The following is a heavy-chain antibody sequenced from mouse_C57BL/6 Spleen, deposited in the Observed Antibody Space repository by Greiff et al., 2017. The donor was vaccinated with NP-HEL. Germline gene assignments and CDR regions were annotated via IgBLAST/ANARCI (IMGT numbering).Heavy chain of an antibody. J-gene: IGHJ2*01. V-gene: IGHV10-1*01. CDR2: IRSKSNNYAT. Sequence: EVQRVESGGGLVQPKGSLKLSCAASGFSFNTYAMNWVRQAPGKGLEWVARIRSKSNNYATYYADSVKDRFTISRDDSESMLYLQMNNLKTEDTAMYYCVRGSGYLDYWGQGTTLTVSS. CDR3: VRGSGYLDY. CDR1: GFSFNTYA. D-gene: IGHD3-2*02.